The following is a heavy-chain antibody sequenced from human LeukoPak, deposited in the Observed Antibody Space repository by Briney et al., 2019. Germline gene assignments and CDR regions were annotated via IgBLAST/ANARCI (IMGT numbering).Heavy chain of an antibody. V-gene: IGHV4-34*01. J-gene: IGHJ4*02. CDR2: INHSGST. CDR1: GGSFSGYY. D-gene: IGHD5-12*01. CDR3: AKLYSGYDRTDY. Sequence: SETLSLTCAVYGGSFSGYYWSWIRQPPGKGLEWIGEINHSGSTNYNPSLKSRVTISVDTSKNQFSLKLSSVTAADTAVYYCAKLYSGYDRTDYWGQGTLVTVYS.